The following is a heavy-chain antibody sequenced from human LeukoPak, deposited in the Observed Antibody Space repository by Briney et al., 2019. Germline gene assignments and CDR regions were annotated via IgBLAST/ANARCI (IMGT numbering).Heavy chain of an antibody. V-gene: IGHV5-51*01. J-gene: IGHJ4*02. Sequence: GESLKISCKGSGYSFTSYWSGWVRQTPGKGLEWMGIIYPGDSDTRYSPSFQGQVTISADKSISTAYLQWSSLKASDTAMYYCARYGSFGVVTNAFDYWGQGTLVTVSS. D-gene: IGHD3-3*01. CDR3: ARYGSFGVVTNAFDY. CDR2: IYPGDSDT. CDR1: GYSFTSYW.